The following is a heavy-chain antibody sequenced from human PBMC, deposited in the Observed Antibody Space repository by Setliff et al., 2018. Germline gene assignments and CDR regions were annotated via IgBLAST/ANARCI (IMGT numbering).Heavy chain of an antibody. J-gene: IGHJ6*03. CDR3: VKWDSKYVSGSHYMDV. D-gene: IGHD3-16*01. CDR1: GFRFEDYA. Sequence: GGSLRLSCAASGFRFEDYAMHWVRQAPGKGLEWVSGISWNSGNIDYADSVKGRFTISRDNAKNSLYLQMNSLRPEDTALYYCVKWDSKYVSGSHYMDVWGKGTTVTVSS. V-gene: IGHV3-9*01. CDR2: ISWNSGNI.